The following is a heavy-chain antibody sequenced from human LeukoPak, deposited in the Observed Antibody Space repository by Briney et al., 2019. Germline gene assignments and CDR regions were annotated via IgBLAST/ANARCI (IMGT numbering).Heavy chain of an antibody. J-gene: IGHJ4*02. D-gene: IGHD3-10*01. Sequence: GGPLRLSCAASGFTFSSYAMSWVRQAPGKGLEWVSAISGSRNSTYYADSVKGRFTISTDNSKNTLYLQMNSLRAEDTAVYYCAKVRGGYFDYWGQGTLVTSSS. CDR1: GFTFSSYA. V-gene: IGHV3-23*01. CDR3: AKVRGGYFDY. CDR2: ISGSRNST.